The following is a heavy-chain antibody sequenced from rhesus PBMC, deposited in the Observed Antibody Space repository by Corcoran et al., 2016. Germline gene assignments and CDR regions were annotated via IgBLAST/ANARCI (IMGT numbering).Heavy chain of an antibody. J-gene: IGHJ4*01. CDR3: ARVGTVSSFDY. CDR1: GGSIRSNY. Sequence: QVQLQESGPGLVKPSETLSLTCAVSGGSIRSNYWSWIRQPPGKGLEWIGRIAGSGGSTDYNPSRKIRVTISTDTSKNQFSLKLSSVTAADTAVYYCARVGTVSSFDYWGQGVLVTVSS. D-gene: IGHD5-24*01. V-gene: IGHV4-173*01. CDR2: IAGSGGST.